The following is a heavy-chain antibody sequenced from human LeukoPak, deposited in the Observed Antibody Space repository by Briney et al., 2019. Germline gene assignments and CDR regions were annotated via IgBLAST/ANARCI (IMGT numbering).Heavy chain of an antibody. V-gene: IGHV6-1*01. Sequence: SQTLSLTCAISGVSVSTNTVAWNWIRRSPSRGLEWLGRTYYRSKWYNDYAVSVKDRVTIEPDTSKNQFSLHLNSVTPEDTAVYYCARYTSVTFDYWGQGTLVTVSS. J-gene: IGHJ4*02. D-gene: IGHD5-18*01. CDR1: GVSVSTNTVA. CDR2: TYYRSKWYN. CDR3: ARYTSVTFDY.